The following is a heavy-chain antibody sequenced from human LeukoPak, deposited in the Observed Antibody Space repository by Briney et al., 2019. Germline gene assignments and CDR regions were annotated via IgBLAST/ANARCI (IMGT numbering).Heavy chain of an antibody. D-gene: IGHD3-22*01. CDR3: ARVVSGFSSRHFDY. J-gene: IGHJ4*02. CDR2: INHSGST. Sequence: SETLSLTCAVYGGSFSGYYWSWIRQPPGKGLEWIGEINHSGSTNYNPSLKSRVTISVDTSKNQFSLKLSSVTAADTAVYYCARVVSGFSSRHFDYWGQGTLVTVSS. V-gene: IGHV4-34*01. CDR1: GGSFSGYY.